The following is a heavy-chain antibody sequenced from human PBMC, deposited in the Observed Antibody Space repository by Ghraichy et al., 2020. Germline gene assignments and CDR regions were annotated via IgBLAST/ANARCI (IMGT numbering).Heavy chain of an antibody. J-gene: IGHJ6*02. V-gene: IGHV4-59*08. Sequence: SETLSLTCTVSGGSMRSQFWIWIRKPPGKGLEWIGYVSYTGNTNYNPSLKSRVIISLDTSKNQFSLSLTSVTAADTAVYYCARRGRGYSLYYHGLDVWGQGTTVTVSS. CDR1: GGSMRSQF. CDR2: VSYTGNT. CDR3: ARRGRGYSLYYHGLDV. D-gene: IGHD5-18*01.